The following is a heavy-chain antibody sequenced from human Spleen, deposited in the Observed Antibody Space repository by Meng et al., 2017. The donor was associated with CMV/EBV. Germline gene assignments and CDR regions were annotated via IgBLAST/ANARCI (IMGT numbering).Heavy chain of an antibody. CDR2: INHSGST. Sequence: GSFSGYYWSWIRQPPGKGLEWIGEINHSGSTNYNPSLKSRVTISVDTSKNQFSLKLSSVTAADTAVYYCARNAGLAAAGTVPWYFDLWGRGTLVTVSS. CDR1: GSFSGYY. J-gene: IGHJ2*01. V-gene: IGHV4-34*01. CDR3: ARNAGLAAAGTVPWYFDL. D-gene: IGHD6-13*01.